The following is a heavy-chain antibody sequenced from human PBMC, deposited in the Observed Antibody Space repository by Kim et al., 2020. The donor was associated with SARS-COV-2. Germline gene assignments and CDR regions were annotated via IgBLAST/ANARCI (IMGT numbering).Heavy chain of an antibody. CDR1: GGSISSGGYY. D-gene: IGHD3-22*01. V-gene: IGHV4-31*03. CDR3: AVGVYYYDSSGYYAGDAFDI. CDR2: IYYSGST. J-gene: IGHJ3*02. Sequence: SETLSLTCTVSGGSISSGGYYWSWIRQHPGKGLEWIGYIYYSGSTYYNPSLKSRVTISVDTSKNQFSLKLSSVTAADTAVYYCAVGVYYYDSSGYYAGDAFDIWGQGTMVTVSS.